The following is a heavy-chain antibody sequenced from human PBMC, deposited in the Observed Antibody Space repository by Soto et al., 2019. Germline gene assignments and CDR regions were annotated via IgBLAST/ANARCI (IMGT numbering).Heavy chain of an antibody. CDR2: IHYSGST. Sequence: QVQLQESGPGLVKPSQTLSLTCTVSGGSIRGGAYYWSWIRQHPGKGLEWIGYIHYSGSTYYNPSLKSRVTISVDTSKNQFSLKLRSVIAADTAVFYCARGRFGQPPRDYYGVDVWGQGTTVTVSS. CDR3: ARGRFGQPPRDYYGVDV. J-gene: IGHJ6*02. CDR1: GGSIRGGAYY. D-gene: IGHD1-1*01. V-gene: IGHV4-31*03.